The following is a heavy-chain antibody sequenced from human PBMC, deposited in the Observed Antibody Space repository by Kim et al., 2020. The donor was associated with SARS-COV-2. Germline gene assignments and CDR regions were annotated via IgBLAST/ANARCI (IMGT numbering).Heavy chain of an antibody. J-gene: IGHJ4*02. CDR3: ARDVSAGVGVLMD. Sequence: YAQKLQGRVTMTTDTSTSTAYMELRSLRSDDTAVYYCARDVSAGVGVLMDWGQGTLVTVSS. V-gene: IGHV1-18*01. D-gene: IGHD3-10*01.